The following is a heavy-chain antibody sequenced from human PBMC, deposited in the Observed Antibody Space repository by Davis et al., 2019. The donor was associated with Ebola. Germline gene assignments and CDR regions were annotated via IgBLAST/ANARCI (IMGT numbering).Heavy chain of an antibody. Sequence: GESLKISCKGSGYSFTSYWIGWVRQMPGKGLEWMGIIYPGDSDTRYSPSFQGQVTISADKSISTAYLQWSSLKASDTAMYYCARLASIWGYYDILTDPNNWFDPWGQGTLVTVSS. CDR1: GYSFTSYW. V-gene: IGHV5-51*01. J-gene: IGHJ5*02. CDR3: ARLASIWGYYDILTDPNNWFDP. D-gene: IGHD3-9*01. CDR2: IYPGDSDT.